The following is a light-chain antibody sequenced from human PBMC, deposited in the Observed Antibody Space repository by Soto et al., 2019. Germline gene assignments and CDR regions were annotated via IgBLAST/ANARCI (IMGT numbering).Light chain of an antibody. CDR1: QSTSAY. CDR3: QQSHSTPWT. J-gene: IGKJ1*01. CDR2: AAS. Sequence: DIQMTQSPSPLSASVGDRVTLTCRASQSTSAYLNWYQQKPGKRPKLLIYAASSLQSGVPSRFSGSGSGTDFTLTISSLQPEDFAAYYCQQSHSTPWTFGQGTKVEIK. V-gene: IGKV1-39*01.